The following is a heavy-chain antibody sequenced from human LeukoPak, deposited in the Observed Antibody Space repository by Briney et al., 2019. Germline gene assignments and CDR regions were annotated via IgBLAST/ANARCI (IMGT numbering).Heavy chain of an antibody. D-gene: IGHD3-10*01. CDR3: ARLREYYYNYMDV. J-gene: IGHJ6*03. Sequence: ETLSLTCTVSGGSISSSSYYWGWIRQPPGKGLEWIGSTYYSGSTYYNPSLKSRVTISVDTSKNDFSLKLNSVTAADTAVYYCARLREYYYNYMDVWGKGTTVTISS. V-gene: IGHV4-39*02. CDR2: TYYSGST. CDR1: GGSISSSSYY.